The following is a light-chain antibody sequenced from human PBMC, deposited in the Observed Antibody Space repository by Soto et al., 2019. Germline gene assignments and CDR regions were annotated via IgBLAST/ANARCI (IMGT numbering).Light chain of an antibody. CDR1: QSISTW. Sequence: DIQMPQSPSTLSASVGDRITITCRASQSISTWLDWYQEKSGKAPKLLMHKTSNLGSGVPSSFSGSGSETEFTLTVSSLEADDFATYHCQQYNDFALTFGGGTKVEIK. J-gene: IGKJ4*02. CDR3: QQYNDFALT. CDR2: KTS. V-gene: IGKV1-5*03.